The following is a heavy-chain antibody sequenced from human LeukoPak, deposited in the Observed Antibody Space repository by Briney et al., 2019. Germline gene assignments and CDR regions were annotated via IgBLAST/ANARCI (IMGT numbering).Heavy chain of an antibody. Sequence: GASVTVSCKASGSTFTSYYMHWVRHAPGPGLERMGIINPSGGSTSYAQTFPGRVTMTRDTSTSTVYMELSSQSFEDAAVYLCAKNWKNGTSGDTDVWGKGTTVTVSS. D-gene: IGHD1-7*01. J-gene: IGHJ6*04. V-gene: IGHV1-46*01. CDR1: GSTFTSYY. CDR2: INPSGGST. CDR3: AKNWKNGTSGDTDV.